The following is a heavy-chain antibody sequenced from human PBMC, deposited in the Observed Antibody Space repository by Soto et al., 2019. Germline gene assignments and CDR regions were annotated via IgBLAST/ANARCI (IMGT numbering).Heavy chain of an antibody. Sequence: EVQLLESGGGLVQPGGSLRLSCAASGFTFSSYAMNWVRQAPGKGLEWVSIISGSGDSTYYADSGKGRFTISRDNTKNTRYLQMNSLRAEDLAVYYCANKFFSGSGIYRGWLDPWGQGTLVTVSS. CDR3: ANKFFSGSGIYRGWLDP. J-gene: IGHJ5*02. CDR2: ISGSGDST. CDR1: GFTFSSYA. D-gene: IGHD3-10*01. V-gene: IGHV3-23*01.